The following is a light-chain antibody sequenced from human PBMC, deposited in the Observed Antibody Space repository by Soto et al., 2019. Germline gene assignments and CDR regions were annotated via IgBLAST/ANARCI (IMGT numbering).Light chain of an antibody. Sequence: ETLMTQSPATLSASPGERVTLSCRASQNINFNLAWYQQKPGQAPRVLIYGASSRASGIPDRFSGSGSGTDFTLTISRLVHDDFAFYYCQQYHNWPPLTFGGGTKVDIK. V-gene: IGKV3D-15*01. CDR1: QNINFN. CDR3: QQYHNWPPLT. CDR2: GAS. J-gene: IGKJ4*01.